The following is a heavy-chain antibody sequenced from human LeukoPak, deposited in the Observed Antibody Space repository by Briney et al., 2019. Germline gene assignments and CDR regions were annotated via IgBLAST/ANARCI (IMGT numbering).Heavy chain of an antibody. Sequence: SETQSLTCTVSGGSISGYYWSWIRQPPGKGLEWIGYIYHNGGTNYNPSLQSRLTISVDTSKNQFSLKLSSVTAADTAVYYCARHLRAVAGGRYFDYWGQGTQVTVSS. CDR3: ARHLRAVAGGRYFDY. D-gene: IGHD6-19*01. CDR2: IYHNGGT. J-gene: IGHJ4*02. V-gene: IGHV4-59*08. CDR1: GGSISGYY.